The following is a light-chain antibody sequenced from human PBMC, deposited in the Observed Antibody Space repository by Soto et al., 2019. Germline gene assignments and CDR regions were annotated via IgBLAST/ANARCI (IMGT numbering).Light chain of an antibody. CDR1: QSISSY. V-gene: IGKV1-39*01. CDR2: AAS. Sequence: DMQKTQSQSSLSASVGDRVTITCRASQSISSYVNWYQQKPGKAPRLLISAASTLQSGVPSRFSGGGSGTDFTLTISSLQPEDFATYYCQPGFKTPLACGQGTRLEVK. CDR3: QPGFKTPLA. J-gene: IGKJ5*01.